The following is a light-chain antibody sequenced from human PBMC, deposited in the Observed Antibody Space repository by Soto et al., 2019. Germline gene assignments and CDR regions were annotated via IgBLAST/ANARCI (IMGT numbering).Light chain of an antibody. CDR3: QQYGSSALT. Sequence: EIVFTQAPGTLSLFPGAIARLSRRSSQSVSSSYLAWYQQKPGQAPRPLIYGASSRATGIPDRFSGSGSGTDFTLTISRLEPEDFAVYYCQQYGSSALTCGGGTKGDIK. CDR2: GAS. CDR1: QSVSSSY. V-gene: IGKV3-20*01. J-gene: IGKJ4*01.